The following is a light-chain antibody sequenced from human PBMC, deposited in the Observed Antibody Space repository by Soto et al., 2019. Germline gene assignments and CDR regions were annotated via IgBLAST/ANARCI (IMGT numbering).Light chain of an antibody. CDR2: DAS. V-gene: IGKV1-5*01. Sequence: MTQSSCSLCSSVGDRATIXCRASQNVRSRFFWFQQKRGEAANRLIYDASSLTSVANKMFSGSGCGKESIPIIRRLQTDDLSNYYCQQYHSYWTFGQGTKVDIK. CDR1: QNVRSR. CDR3: QQYHSYWT. J-gene: IGKJ1*01.